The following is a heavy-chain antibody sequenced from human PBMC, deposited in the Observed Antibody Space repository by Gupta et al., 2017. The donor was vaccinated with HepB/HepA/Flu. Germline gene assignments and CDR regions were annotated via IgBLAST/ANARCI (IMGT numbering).Heavy chain of an antibody. CDR3: ARVAASGGSYVGFDF. V-gene: IGHV4-59*01. CDR1: GGSISRYY. CDR2: IYYSGST. D-gene: IGHD1-26*01. J-gene: IGHJ4*02. Sequence: QVQLQESGPGLVKASETLSLTCTVSGGSISRYYWSWIRQPPGKGLEWIGYIYYSGSTNYNPSLKSRATISVDTSKNQFSLKVISVTAADTAVYYCARVAASGGSYVGFDFWGQGSLVTVSS.